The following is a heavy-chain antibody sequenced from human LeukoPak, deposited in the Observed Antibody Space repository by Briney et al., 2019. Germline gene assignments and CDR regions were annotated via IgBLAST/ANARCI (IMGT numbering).Heavy chain of an antibody. Sequence: MPGGSLRLSCAASGFTFRKHYMSWIRQAPGRGPEWVAYIGASGSTRYYRDSVNGRFTISRDNAKNSLHLQMNSLRAEDTAVYYCAKDLREWYYDPNGNYFSYGMDVWGQGTTVVVSS. D-gene: IGHD3-22*01. CDR1: GFTFRKHY. CDR3: AKDLREWYYDPNGNYFSYGMDV. J-gene: IGHJ6*02. V-gene: IGHV3-11*01. CDR2: IGASGSTR.